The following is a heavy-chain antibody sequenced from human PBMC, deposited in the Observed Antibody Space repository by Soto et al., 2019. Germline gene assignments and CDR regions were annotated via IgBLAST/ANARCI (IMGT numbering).Heavy chain of an antibody. CDR3: ADNWFDP. CDR2: FSGTGGYT. V-gene: IGHV3-23*01. Sequence: GGSLRLSCASSGFTLSNYAMSWVRQAPGKGLEWVSTFSGTGGYTYYTDSVKGRFTISRDESKLDPMDTATYYCARSISLPASADNWFDPWGQGTPVTVSS. D-gene: IGHD5-18*01. CDR1: GFTLSNYA. J-gene: IGHJ5*02.